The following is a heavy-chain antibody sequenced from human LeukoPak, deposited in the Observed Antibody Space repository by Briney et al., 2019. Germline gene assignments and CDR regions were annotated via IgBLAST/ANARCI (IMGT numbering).Heavy chain of an antibody. D-gene: IGHD3-9*01. Sequence: PSETLSLTCTVSGGSISTDYWSWIRQSPGKGLEWIGYMSYSGSTNYNPSLKSRVTISVDTSKNQFSLKLSSVTAADTAVYYCARGPVHYDILTGYFVCFDYWGQGTLVTVSS. V-gene: IGHV4-59*01. J-gene: IGHJ4*02. CDR2: MSYSGST. CDR3: ARGPVHYDILTGYFVCFDY. CDR1: GGSISTDY.